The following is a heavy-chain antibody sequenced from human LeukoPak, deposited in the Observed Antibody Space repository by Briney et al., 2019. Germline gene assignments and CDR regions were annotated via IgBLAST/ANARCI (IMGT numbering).Heavy chain of an antibody. V-gene: IGHV4-38-2*02. D-gene: IGHD3-22*01. CDR2: IYHSGST. J-gene: IGHJ4*02. CDR3: AASYYYDSSAHGGFDY. CDR1: GYSISSGYY. Sequence: PSETLSLTCTVSGYSISSGYYWGWIRQPPGKGLEWIGSIYHSGSTYYNPSLKSRVTISVDTSKNQFSLKLSSVTAADTAVYYCAASYYYDSSAHGGFDYWGQGTLVTVSS.